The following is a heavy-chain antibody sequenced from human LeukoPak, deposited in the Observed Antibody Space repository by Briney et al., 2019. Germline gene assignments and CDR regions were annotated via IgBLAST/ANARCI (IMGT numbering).Heavy chain of an antibody. CDR1: GYNFPNYW. CDR2: IYPGDSDI. Sequence: GESLKISCKGSGYNFPNYWIGWVRQMPGKGLEWMGIIYPGDSDIRYSPSFQGQVTISADKSTSTAYLQWSSLKASDTGMYYCARRYDSSGYYYRDWGQGTLVTISS. CDR3: ARRYDSSGYYYRD. J-gene: IGHJ4*02. D-gene: IGHD3-22*01. V-gene: IGHV5-51*01.